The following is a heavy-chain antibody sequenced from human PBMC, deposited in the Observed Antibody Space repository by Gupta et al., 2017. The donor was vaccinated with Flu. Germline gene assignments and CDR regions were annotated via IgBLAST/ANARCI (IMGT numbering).Heavy chain of an antibody. CDR3: ANSAFLEWLLSRVPYYYGMDV. D-gene: IGHD3-3*02. J-gene: IGHJ6*02. Sequence: EWVSAISGSGGSTYYADSVKGRFTISRDNSKNTLYLQMNSLRAEDTAVYYCANSAFLEWLLSRVPYYYGMDVWGQGTTVTVSS. V-gene: IGHV3-23*01. CDR2: ISGSGGST.